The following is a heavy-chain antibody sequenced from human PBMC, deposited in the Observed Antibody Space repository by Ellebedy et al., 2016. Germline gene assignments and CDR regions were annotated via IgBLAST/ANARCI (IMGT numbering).Heavy chain of an antibody. D-gene: IGHD2-2*01. V-gene: IGHV4-34*01. CDR3: ARAGIVVVPAALIDY. Sequence: GSLRLXXAVYGGSFSGYYWSWIRQPPGKGLEWIGEINHSGSTNYNPSLKSRVTISVDTSKNQFSLKLSSVTAADTAVYYCARAGIVVVPAALIDYWGQGTLVTVSS. CDR1: GGSFSGYY. CDR2: INHSGST. J-gene: IGHJ4*02.